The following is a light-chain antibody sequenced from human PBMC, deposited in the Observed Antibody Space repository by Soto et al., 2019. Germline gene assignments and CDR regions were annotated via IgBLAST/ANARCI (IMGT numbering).Light chain of an antibody. CDR3: QQYGSSPTWT. V-gene: IGKV3-20*01. CDR2: DAS. Sequence: VVLTQSPATLSLSPGERAPLYCRTSLSVSVYLDWYQQKPGQAPRLLISDASNRATGIPDRFSGSGSGTDFTLTISRLEPEDFAVYYCQQYGSSPTWTFGQGTKVDIK. CDR1: LSVSVY. J-gene: IGKJ1*01.